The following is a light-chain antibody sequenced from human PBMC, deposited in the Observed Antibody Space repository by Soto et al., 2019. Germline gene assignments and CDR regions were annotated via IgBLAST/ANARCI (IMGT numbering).Light chain of an antibody. CDR3: QQYSNWHPWT. CDR2: GAS. CDR1: QSVGTN. J-gene: IGKJ1*01. Sequence: EIVMTQSPATLSVSPGARATLSCRASQSVGTNLAWYQQQPGQAPRLLIFGASTRATGIPARFSGSGSGTEFTLSISSVQSEDFALYYWQQYSNWHPWTFDQETRVDVK. V-gene: IGKV3-15*01.